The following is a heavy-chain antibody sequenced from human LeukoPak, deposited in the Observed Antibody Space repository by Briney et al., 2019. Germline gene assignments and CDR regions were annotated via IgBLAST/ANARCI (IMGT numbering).Heavy chain of an antibody. CDR3: ARVGAGGDYALDY. Sequence: ASVKVSCKASGYTFTGYYMHWVRQAPGQGLEWMGWINPNSGGTNYAQRFQGWVTMTRDTSISTAYMELSRLRSDDTAVYYCARVGAGGDYALDYWGQGTLVTVSS. J-gene: IGHJ4*02. V-gene: IGHV1-2*04. CDR2: INPNSGGT. CDR1: GYTFTGYY. D-gene: IGHD4-17*01.